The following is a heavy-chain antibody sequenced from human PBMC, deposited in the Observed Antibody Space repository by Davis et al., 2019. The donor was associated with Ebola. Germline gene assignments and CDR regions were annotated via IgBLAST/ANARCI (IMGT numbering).Heavy chain of an antibody. V-gene: IGHV3-74*01. J-gene: IGHJ4*02. D-gene: IGHD1-1*01. CDR2: INSDGSST. Sequence: HTGGSLRLSCAASGFTFSSYWMHWVRQAPGKGLVWVPRINSDGSSTSYADSVRGRFTISRDNSKNTLYLQVNSLRAEDTAVYYCANNPEYQLLFYWGQGTLVTVSS. CDR1: GFTFSSYW. CDR3: ANNPEYQLLFY.